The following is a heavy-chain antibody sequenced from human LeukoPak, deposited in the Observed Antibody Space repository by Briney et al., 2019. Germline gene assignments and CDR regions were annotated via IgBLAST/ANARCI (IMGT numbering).Heavy chain of an antibody. CDR2: INHSGST. J-gene: IGHJ6*03. V-gene: IGHV4-34*01. D-gene: IGHD2-2*01. Sequence: SETLSLTCGVYGGSFSTDYWYWSWIRQPPGKGLEWIGEINHSGSTNYNPSLKSRVIISVDTSKNQFSLKLSSVTAADTAVYYCARRGLGYCSSTSCYQGYYYYMDVWGKGTTVTISS. CDR3: ARRGLGYCSSTSCYQGYYYYMDV. CDR1: GGSFSTDY.